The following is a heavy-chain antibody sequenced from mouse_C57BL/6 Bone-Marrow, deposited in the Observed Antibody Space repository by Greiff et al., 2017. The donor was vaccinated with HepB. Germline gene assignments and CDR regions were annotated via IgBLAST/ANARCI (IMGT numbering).Heavy chain of an antibody. J-gene: IGHJ2*01. CDR1: GFSLTSYA. V-gene: IGHV2-9-1*01. Sequence: VNLVESGPGLVAPSQSLSITCTVSGFSLTSYAISWVRQPPGKGLEWLGVIWTGGGTNYNSALKSRLSISKDNSKSQVFLKMNSQQTDDTARYYGARNSPPDYDPYYFDYWGQGTTLTVSS. CDR2: IWTGGGT. D-gene: IGHD2-4*01. CDR3: ARNSPPDYDPYYFDY.